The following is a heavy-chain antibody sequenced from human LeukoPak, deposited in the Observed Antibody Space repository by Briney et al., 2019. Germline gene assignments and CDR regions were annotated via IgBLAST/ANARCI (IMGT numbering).Heavy chain of an antibody. V-gene: IGHV4-38-2*01. Sequence: SETLSLTCAASGYSISSGYYWGWIRQPPGKGLEWIGSIYHSGNTYYNPSLKSRVTISVDTSKNQFSLKLSSVTAADTAVYYCARRWSTYYYYYMDVWGKGTTVTVSS. CDR2: IYHSGNT. D-gene: IGHD4-23*01. CDR3: ARRWSTYYYYYMDV. J-gene: IGHJ6*03. CDR1: GYSISSGYY.